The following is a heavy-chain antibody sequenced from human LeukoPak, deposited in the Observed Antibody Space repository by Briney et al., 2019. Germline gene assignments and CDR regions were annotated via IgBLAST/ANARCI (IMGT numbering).Heavy chain of an antibody. J-gene: IGHJ6*03. CDR2: IYYSGST. D-gene: IGHD2-15*01. Sequence: SETLSLTCTVSGGSISSGSFSWGWIRQPPGKGLEWIANIYYSGSTYYNPSLKSRVTISVDTSKNQFSLKLSSVTAADTAVYYCARSVEGYCRGGSCYYYSYYMDVWGKGTTVTVSS. CDR3: ARSVEGYCRGGSCYYYSYYMDV. V-gene: IGHV4-39*07. CDR1: GGSISSGSFS.